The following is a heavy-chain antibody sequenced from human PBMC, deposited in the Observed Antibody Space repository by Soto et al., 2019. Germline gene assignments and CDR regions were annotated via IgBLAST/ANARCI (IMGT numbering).Heavy chain of an antibody. D-gene: IGHD2-21*02. J-gene: IGHJ4*02. CDR1: GDSVSSFGSY. Sequence: SETLSLTCIVSGDSVSSFGSYWTWIRQRPGKGLEWIGYIYYSELTDYNPSLKSRVAISLDTSRNQFSLQLTPVTVADTAVYYCVRAVTGSTLDYWGQGTLVTVSS. V-gene: IGHV4-31*03. CDR2: IYYSELT. CDR3: VRAVTGSTLDY.